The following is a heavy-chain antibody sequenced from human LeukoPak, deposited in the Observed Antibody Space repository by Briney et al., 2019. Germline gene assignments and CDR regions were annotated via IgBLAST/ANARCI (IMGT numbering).Heavy chain of an antibody. J-gene: IGHJ5*02. Sequence: GGSLRLSCAASGFTFSSYAMSWVRQAPGKGLEWVSAISGSGGSTHYADSVKGRFTISRDNSKNTLYLQMNSLRAEDTAVYYCAKTPIPQPGWFGAWGQGTLVTVSS. CDR2: ISGSGGST. D-gene: IGHD1-14*01. CDR3: AKTPIPQPGWFGA. V-gene: IGHV3-23*01. CDR1: GFTFSSYA.